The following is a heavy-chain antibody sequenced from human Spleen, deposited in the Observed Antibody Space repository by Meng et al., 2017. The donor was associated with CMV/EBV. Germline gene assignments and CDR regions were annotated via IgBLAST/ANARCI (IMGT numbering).Heavy chain of an antibody. D-gene: IGHD2-15*01. J-gene: IGHJ4*02. CDR1: SYW. V-gene: IGHV3-74*01. CDR2: ISPDGSRT. CDR3: ARGATDYCSGGSCYSQPFHY. Sequence: SYWMHWVRQAPGKGLVWVSRISPDGSRTNYADSVKGRITISRDNAKDTLYLHMNSLRGEDTAVYYCARGATDYCSGGSCYSQPFHYWGQGTLVTVSS.